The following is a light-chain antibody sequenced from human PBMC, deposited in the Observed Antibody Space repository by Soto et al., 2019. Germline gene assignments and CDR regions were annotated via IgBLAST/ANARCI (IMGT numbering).Light chain of an antibody. CDR2: DVS. CDR1: SSDIGGYNY. Sequence: QSVLTQPASVSGSPGQSTTISCTGTSSDIGGYNYVSWYQQLPGEAPKLIIYDVSDRPSGVSTRFSGSKSGNTASLTISGLHAEDEGDYYCSSFTSRHTYVFGNGTKVTVL. V-gene: IGLV2-14*01. J-gene: IGLJ1*01. CDR3: SSFTSRHTYV.